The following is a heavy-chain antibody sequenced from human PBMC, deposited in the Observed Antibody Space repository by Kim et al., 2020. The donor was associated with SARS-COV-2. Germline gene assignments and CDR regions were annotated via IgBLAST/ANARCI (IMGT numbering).Heavy chain of an antibody. CDR3: ATNNRASSWYRLDY. D-gene: IGHD6-13*01. J-gene: IGHJ4*02. V-gene: IGHV4-34*01. Sequence: SETLSLTCAVYGGSFSGYYWSWIRQPPGKGLEWIGEINHSGSSNYNPSLKSRVTISVDTSKNQFSLKLSSVTAADTAVYYCATNNRASSWYRLDYWGQGTLVTVSS. CDR1: GGSFSGYY. CDR2: INHSGSS.